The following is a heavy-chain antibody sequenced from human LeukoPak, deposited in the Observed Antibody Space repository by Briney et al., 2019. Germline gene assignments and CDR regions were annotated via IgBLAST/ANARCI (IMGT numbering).Heavy chain of an antibody. Sequence: ASVKVSCKASGYTFTSYYMHWVRQAPGQGLEWMGIINPSGGSTTYAQKFQGKVTMTRDTSTSTVYMELSSLRSEDTAVYYCATPGSGMYMGCDYWGQGTLVTVSS. V-gene: IGHV1-46*01. CDR2: INPSGGST. CDR1: GYTFTSYY. D-gene: IGHD3-10*01. J-gene: IGHJ4*02. CDR3: ATPGSGMYMGCDY.